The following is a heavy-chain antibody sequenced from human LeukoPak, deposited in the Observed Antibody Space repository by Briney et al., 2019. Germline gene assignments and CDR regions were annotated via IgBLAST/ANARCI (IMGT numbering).Heavy chain of an antibody. J-gene: IGHJ4*02. Sequence: SQTLSLTCTVSGGSIISGGYYWSWIRQHPGKCLEWIGYIYYSGSTYYNPSLKSRVTISVDTSKNQFSLKLSSVTAADTAVYYCARVKLLWFGESIYYFDYWGQGTLVTVSS. CDR3: ARVKLLWFGESIYYFDY. CDR2: IYYSGST. D-gene: IGHD3-10*01. CDR1: GGSIISGGYY. V-gene: IGHV4-31*03.